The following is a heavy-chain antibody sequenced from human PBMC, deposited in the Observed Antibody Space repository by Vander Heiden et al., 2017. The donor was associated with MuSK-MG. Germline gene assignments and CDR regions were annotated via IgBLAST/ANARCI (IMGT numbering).Heavy chain of an antibody. CDR3: ARVGDSSGWHIDY. J-gene: IGHJ4*02. Sequence: QVQLQQWGAGLLKPSETLSLTCAVYGGSFSGYYWSWIRQPPGKGLGGIGEINHSGSTNYNPSLKSRVTISVDTSKNQFSLKLSSVTAADTAVYYCARVGDSSGWHIDYWGQGTLVNVSS. V-gene: IGHV4-34*01. D-gene: IGHD6-19*01. CDR1: GGSFSGYY. CDR2: INHSGST.